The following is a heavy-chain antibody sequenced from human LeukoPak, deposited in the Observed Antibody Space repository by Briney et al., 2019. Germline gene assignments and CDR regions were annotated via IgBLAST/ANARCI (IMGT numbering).Heavy chain of an antibody. J-gene: IGHJ6*03. V-gene: IGHV1-46*01. D-gene: IGHD3-10*01. Sequence: ASVKVSCKASGYTFTTYGLNWVRQAPGQGLEWMGIINPSGGSTSYAQKFQGRVTMTRDTSTSTVYMELSSLRSEDTAVYYCARDPRVLWFGEPAYMDVWGKGTTVTISS. CDR1: GYTFTTYG. CDR2: INPSGGST. CDR3: ARDPRVLWFGEPAYMDV.